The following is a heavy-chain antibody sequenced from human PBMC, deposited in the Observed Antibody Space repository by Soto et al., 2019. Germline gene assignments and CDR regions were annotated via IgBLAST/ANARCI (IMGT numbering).Heavy chain of an antibody. CDR3: ARQAARNYIDS. CDR1: GFTFSDYS. Sequence: GGSLRLSCVASGFTFSDYSMSWIRQAPGKGLEWLAFIDSRGRTLSYADSVRGRFTISRDNAENSVYLQMDSLRADDTPVYYCARQAARNYIDSWGQGNSVTVSS. V-gene: IGHV3-11*01. J-gene: IGHJ4*02. D-gene: IGHD6-6*01. CDR2: IDSRGRTL.